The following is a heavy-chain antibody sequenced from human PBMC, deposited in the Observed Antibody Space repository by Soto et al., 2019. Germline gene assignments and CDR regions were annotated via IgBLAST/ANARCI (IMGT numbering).Heavy chain of an antibody. D-gene: IGHD4-17*01. CDR3: ARGGPNHGDYEYPPRS. J-gene: IGHJ5*02. V-gene: IGHV4-31*03. Sequence: QVQLQESGPGLVKPSQTLSLTCTVSGGSISSGGYYWSWIRQHPGKGLEWIGYIDYSGSTYYNPSLKRRVTLPVDTSKNPFSLKLSSVTAADTAVYYCARGGPNHGDYEYPPRSWGQGTLVTVSS. CDR1: GGSISSGGYY. CDR2: IDYSGST.